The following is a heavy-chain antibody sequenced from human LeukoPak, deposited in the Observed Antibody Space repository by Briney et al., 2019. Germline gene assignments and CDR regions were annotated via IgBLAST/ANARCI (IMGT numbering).Heavy chain of an antibody. Sequence: GGSLRLSCAASGLTVSSNYMSWVRQAPGKGLEWVAVIYSGGSTYYADSVKGRFTISRDDSKKTLYLQMNSLTAEDTAVYYCARTTYYYGSGSYSFDPWGQGTLATVSS. CDR3: ARTTYYYGSGSYSFDP. D-gene: IGHD3-10*01. CDR2: IYSGGST. CDR1: GLTVSSNY. V-gene: IGHV3-53*01. J-gene: IGHJ5*02.